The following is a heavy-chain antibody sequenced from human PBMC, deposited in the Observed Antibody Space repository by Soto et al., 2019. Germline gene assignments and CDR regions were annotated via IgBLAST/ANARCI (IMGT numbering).Heavy chain of an antibody. CDR2: ISYDGSNK. CDR1: GFTFSSYA. Sequence: QVQLVESGGGVVQPGRSLRLSCAASGFTFSSYAMHWVRQAPGKGLEWVAVISYDGSNKYYADSVKGRFTISRDNSKNTLYLQINSLRAEDTVVYYCARGCINMIVVAMGYWGQGTLVTVSS. D-gene: IGHD3-22*01. J-gene: IGHJ4*02. V-gene: IGHV3-30-3*01. CDR3: ARGCINMIVVAMGY.